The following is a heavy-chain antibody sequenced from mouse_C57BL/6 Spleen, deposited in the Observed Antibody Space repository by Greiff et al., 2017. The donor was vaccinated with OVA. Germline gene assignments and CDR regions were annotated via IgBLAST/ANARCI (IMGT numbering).Heavy chain of an antibody. CDR2: IDPEDGDT. V-gene: IGHV14-2*01. D-gene: IGHD2-12*01. CDR3: ALIRQGFDY. Sequence: VQLKESGAELVKPGASVKLSCTASGFNIKDYYMHWVKQRTEQGLEWIGRIDPEDGDTKYAPKFQGKATITADTSSNTAYLQLSSLTSEDTAVYYCALIRQGFDYWGQGTTLTVSS. CDR1: GFNIKDYY. J-gene: IGHJ2*01.